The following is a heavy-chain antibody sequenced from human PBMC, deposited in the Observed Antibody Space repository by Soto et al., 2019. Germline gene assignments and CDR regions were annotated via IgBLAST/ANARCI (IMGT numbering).Heavy chain of an antibody. D-gene: IGHD3-22*01. CDR1: GFTFSSYA. Sequence: GGSLRLSCAASGFTFSSYAMSWVRQAPGKGLEWVSAISGSGGSTYYADSVKGRLTISRDNSKNTLYLQMNSLRAEDTAVYYYAKDFAYDSSGEDAFDIWGQGTMVTVSS. CDR3: AKDFAYDSSGEDAFDI. V-gene: IGHV3-23*01. J-gene: IGHJ3*02. CDR2: ISGSGGST.